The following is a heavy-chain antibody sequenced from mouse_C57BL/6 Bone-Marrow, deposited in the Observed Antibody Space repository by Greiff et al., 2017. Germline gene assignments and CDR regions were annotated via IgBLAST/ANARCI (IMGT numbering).Heavy chain of an antibody. CDR2: IYPGSGST. CDR1: GYTFTSYW. J-gene: IGHJ4*01. Sequence: VQLQQPGAELVKPGASVKMSCKASGYTFTSYWITWVKQRPGQGLEWIGDIYPGSGSTNYNEKFKSKATLTVDTSSSTAYMQLSSLTSEDSAVYYCARRKEYSNYVYAMDYWGQGTSVTVSS. V-gene: IGHV1-55*01. D-gene: IGHD2-5*01. CDR3: ARRKEYSNYVYAMDY.